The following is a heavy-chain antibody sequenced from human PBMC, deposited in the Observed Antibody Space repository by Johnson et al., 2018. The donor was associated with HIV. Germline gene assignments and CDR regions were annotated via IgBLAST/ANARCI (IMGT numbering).Heavy chain of an antibody. CDR2: ISSSGSTI. CDR1: GFTFSDYY. CDR3: ARDRLLWFRELWPHDVFDV. V-gene: IGHV3-11*04. J-gene: IGHJ3*01. D-gene: IGHD3-10*01. Sequence: QVQLVESGGGLVKPGGSLRLSCAASGFTFSDYYMSWIRQAPGKGLEWVSYISSSGSTIYYADSVKGRFTISRDNSKNTLDLQVDSVRPEDTALYYCARDRLLWFRELWPHDVFDVWGQGTMVTVSS.